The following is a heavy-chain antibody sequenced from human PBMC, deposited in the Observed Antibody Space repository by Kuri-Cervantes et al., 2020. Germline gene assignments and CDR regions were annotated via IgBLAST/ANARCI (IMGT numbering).Heavy chain of an antibody. CDR1: GFTFSSYA. J-gene: IGHJ4*02. CDR2: ISYDGSNT. V-gene: IGHV3-30-3*01. Sequence: LSLTCAASGFTFSSYAMLWVRQAPGKGLEWVAVISYDGSNTYYADSVKGRFTISRDNAKNSLYLQMNSLRAEDTAVYCCAPGRWFMELGPYYWGQGTLVTVSS. D-gene: IGHD2-15*01. CDR3: APGRWFMELGPYY.